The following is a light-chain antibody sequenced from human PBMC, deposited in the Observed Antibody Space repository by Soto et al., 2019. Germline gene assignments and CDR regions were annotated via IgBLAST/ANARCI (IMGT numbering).Light chain of an antibody. CDR1: QSISTE. V-gene: IGKV3-15*01. Sequence: EIVMTQSPATLSVSPGERATLSCRASQSISTELAWYQQKPGQPPRLLIYSASTRATGVPARFTGSGSGSEFTLTISGLQYEDFAVYYCQQGNNWPLTFGQGKRLEIK. J-gene: IGKJ5*01. CDR2: SAS. CDR3: QQGNNWPLT.